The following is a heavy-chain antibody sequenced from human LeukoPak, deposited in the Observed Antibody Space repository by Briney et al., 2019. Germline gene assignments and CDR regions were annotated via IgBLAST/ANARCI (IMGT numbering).Heavy chain of an antibody. CDR2: IKEDGSQK. V-gene: IGHV3-7*01. Sequence: GGSLRLSCEASGFTFSRYWMTWVRQAPGKGLEWVSNIKEDGSQKYYVDSVKGRFTISRDNAKNTLYLQMNSLRAEDTAVYYCARDDDSIAGSWEGTDYWGQGTLVTVSS. CDR3: ARDDDSIAGSWEGTDY. J-gene: IGHJ4*02. D-gene: IGHD2-15*01. CDR1: GFTFSRYW.